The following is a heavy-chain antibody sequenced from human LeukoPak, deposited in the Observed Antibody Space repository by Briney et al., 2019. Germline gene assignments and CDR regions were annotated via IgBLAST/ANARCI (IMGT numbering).Heavy chain of an antibody. J-gene: IGHJ4*02. CDR2: ISSTGSDI. CDR3: ARDLPTGTYRAYFDN. CDR1: GFIFSNYE. V-gene: IGHV3-48*03. Sequence: GGSLRLSCAGSGFIFSNYEMNWVRQAPGKGLEWVSYISSTGSDIYYADSVKGRFTISRDNAENSLYLQMNSLRAEDTAVYYCARDLPTGTYRAYFDNWGRGTLVTVSS. D-gene: IGHD1-26*01.